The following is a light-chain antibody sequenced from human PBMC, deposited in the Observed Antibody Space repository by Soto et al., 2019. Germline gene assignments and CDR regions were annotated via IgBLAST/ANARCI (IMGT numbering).Light chain of an antibody. CDR2: YDS. Sequence: SYELTQPPSVSVAPGETARIACGGANLGSKSVQWYQQKPGQAPVLVISYDSDRPSGIPERFSGSNSGDTATLTISRVEAGDEADYYCQVWDSSSDLRVFGTGTKLTVL. V-gene: IGLV3-21*04. CDR3: QVWDSSSDLRV. CDR1: NLGSKS. J-gene: IGLJ1*01.